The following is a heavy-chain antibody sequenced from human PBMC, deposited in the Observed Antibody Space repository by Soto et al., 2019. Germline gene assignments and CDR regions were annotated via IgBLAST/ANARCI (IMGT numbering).Heavy chain of an antibody. CDR2: ISSNGGST. V-gene: IGHV3-64*01. Sequence: EVQLVESGGGLVQPGGSLRLSCAASGFTFSSYAMHWVRQAPGKGLEYVSAISSNGGSTYYANSEKGRFTISRDNSKNTLYLQMGSLRAEDMAVYYCARGYDFCSGHPIFDYWGQGTLVTVSS. CDR1: GFTFSSYA. D-gene: IGHD3-3*01. J-gene: IGHJ4*02. CDR3: ARGYDFCSGHPIFDY.